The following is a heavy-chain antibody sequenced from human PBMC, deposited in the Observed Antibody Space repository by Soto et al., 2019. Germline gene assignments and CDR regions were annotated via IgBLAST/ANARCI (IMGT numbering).Heavy chain of an antibody. CDR3: ARVPTP. V-gene: IGHV4-30-2*01. J-gene: IGHJ5*02. Sequence: QMQLQESGSGLVKPSQTLSLTCAVSGGSISSGGYSWSWIRQPPGKGLEWIGYISNSGCTYDNPSLKSRFTTSVDRSKNQFPLKLSSVAAAETAVYYCARVPTPWGQGTLGTFSS. CDR2: ISNSGCT. D-gene: IGHD4-17*01. CDR1: GGSISSGGYS.